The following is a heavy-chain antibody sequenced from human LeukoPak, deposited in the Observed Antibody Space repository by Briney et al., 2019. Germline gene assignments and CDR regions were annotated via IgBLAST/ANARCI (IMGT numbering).Heavy chain of an antibody. D-gene: IGHD3-10*01. V-gene: IGHV1-46*01. CDR1: GYTFTSYY. Sequence: GASVKVSCKASGYTFTSYYMHWVRQAPGQGLEWMGIINPSGGSTSYAQKFQGRVTMTRDTSTSTAYMELSSLRSEDTAVYYCARDQDYYGAGRQGGGYYYYYMDVWGKGTTVTVSS. CDR3: ARDQDYYGAGRQGGGYYYYYMDV. J-gene: IGHJ6*03. CDR2: INPSGGST.